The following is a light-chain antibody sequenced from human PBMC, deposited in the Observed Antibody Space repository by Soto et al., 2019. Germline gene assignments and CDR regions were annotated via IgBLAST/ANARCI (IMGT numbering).Light chain of an antibody. V-gene: IGKV3-11*01. CDR1: QSVSSF. CDR2: DAS. Sequence: EIVITQSPATLSLSPGERATLSCRASQSVSSFLAWYQQKPGQAPRLLIYDASNRATGIPARFGGSGSGTDITLTISRLEPEDFAVYYCHQSGDSPTFGQGTKVDIK. J-gene: IGKJ1*01. CDR3: HQSGDSPT.